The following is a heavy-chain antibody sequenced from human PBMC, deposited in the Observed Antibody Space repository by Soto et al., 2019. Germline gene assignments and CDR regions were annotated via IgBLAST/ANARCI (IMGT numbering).Heavy chain of an antibody. CDR3: ARDQGYCSGGSCYPLYYYGMDV. D-gene: IGHD2-15*01. V-gene: IGHV1-69*06. CDR2: IIPIFGTA. CDR1: GGTFSSYA. J-gene: IGHJ6*02. Sequence: SVKVSCKASGGTFSSYAISWVRQAPGQGLEWMGGIIPIFGTANYAQKFQGRVTITADKSTSTAYMELSSLRSEDTAVYYCARDQGYCSGGSCYPLYYYGMDVWGQGTTVTVSS.